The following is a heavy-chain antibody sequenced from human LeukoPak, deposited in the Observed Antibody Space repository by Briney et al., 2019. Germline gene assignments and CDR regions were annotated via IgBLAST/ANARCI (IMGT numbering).Heavy chain of an antibody. Sequence: GASVKLSCKASGYTFTSYGISWVRQAPGQGLEGMGWISAYNGNTNYAQKLQGRVAMTTDTSTSTAYMELRSLTSEDPAVYYCARAIIAAATMRFDPWGQGTLVTVSS. CDR3: ARAIIAAATMRFDP. D-gene: IGHD6-13*01. V-gene: IGHV1-18*01. CDR1: GYTFTSYG. CDR2: ISAYNGNT. J-gene: IGHJ5*02.